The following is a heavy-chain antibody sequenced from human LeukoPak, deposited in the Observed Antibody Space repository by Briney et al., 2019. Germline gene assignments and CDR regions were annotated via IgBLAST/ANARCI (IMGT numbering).Heavy chain of an antibody. CDR3: ARDLLHRKIDFWSGYYTGYYYYGMDV. J-gene: IGHJ6*02. CDR2: ISAYNGNT. V-gene: IGHV1-18*01. CDR1: GYTFTSYG. D-gene: IGHD3-3*01. Sequence: ASVEVSCKASGYTFTSYGISWVRQAPGQGLEWMGWISAYNGNTNYAQKLQGRVTMTTDTSTSTAYMELRSLRSDDTAVYYCARDLLHRKIDFWSGYYTGYYYYGMDVWGQGTTVTVSS.